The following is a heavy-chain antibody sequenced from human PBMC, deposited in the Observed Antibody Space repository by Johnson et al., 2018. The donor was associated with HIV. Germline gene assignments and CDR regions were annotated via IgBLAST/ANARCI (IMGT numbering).Heavy chain of an antibody. Sequence: VQLVESGGGLVQPGGSLRLSCAASGFTFSSNAMSWVRQAPGKGLEWVSGISGRGGSTYYADSVKGRFTISRDNSKNTLYLQMNSLRAEDTAVYYCAKDQWSSSWTNDAFAMWGQGTMVTVSS. CDR2: ISGRGGST. J-gene: IGHJ3*02. D-gene: IGHD6-13*01. CDR1: GFTFSSNA. V-gene: IGHV3-23*04. CDR3: AKDQWSSSWTNDAFAM.